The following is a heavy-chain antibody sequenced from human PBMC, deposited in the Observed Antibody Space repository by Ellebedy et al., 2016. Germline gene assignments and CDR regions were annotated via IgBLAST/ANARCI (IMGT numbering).Heavy chain of an antibody. CDR2: INTNTGSP. Sequence: ASVKVSCKASGYTFTTYAMNWVRQAPGQGLEWMGWINTNTGSPTSAQGFTGRFVFSFDTSVSTAYLQISSLKAEDTAVYYCARDGPSLAYWGQGTLVTVSS. J-gene: IGHJ4*02. CDR1: GYTFTTYA. CDR3: ARDGPSLAY. V-gene: IGHV7-4-1*02.